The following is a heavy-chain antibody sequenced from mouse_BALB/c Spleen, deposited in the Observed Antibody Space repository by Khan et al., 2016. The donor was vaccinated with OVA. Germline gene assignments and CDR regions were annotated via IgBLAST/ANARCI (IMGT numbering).Heavy chain of an antibody. CDR1: GYSFTLYY. V-gene: IGHV1-26*01. Sequence: IQLVQSGPDLVKPGASVKISCKASGYSFTLYYMTWVKQSHGKSLEWIGRVNPNTGGSDYNQEFKGKAILTVAQSPNTAYIELHSLTSEDSAVYYCARGYDVFAYGGQGTLVTGAA. CDR3: ARGYDVFAY. D-gene: IGHD2-14*01. J-gene: IGHJ3*01. CDR2: VNPNTGGS.